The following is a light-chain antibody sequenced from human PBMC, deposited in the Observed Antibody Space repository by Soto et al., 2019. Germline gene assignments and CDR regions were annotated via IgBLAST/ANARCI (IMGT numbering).Light chain of an antibody. Sequence: DIHMTQSPSSLSASVGYIFTITCQAGLDISTLLNWYQKKKGKAPKLLIYDASNLEIGVPSRLSGSGYGTDFTFTINNMQTEDIETYYCQQYENLPITFGHGTRLEIK. CDR2: DAS. J-gene: IGKJ5*01. CDR3: QQYENLPIT. V-gene: IGKV1-33*01. CDR1: LDISTL.